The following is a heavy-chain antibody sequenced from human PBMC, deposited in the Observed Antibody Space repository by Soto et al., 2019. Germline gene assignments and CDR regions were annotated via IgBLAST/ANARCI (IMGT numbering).Heavy chain of an antibody. CDR2: IYYSGST. Sequence: SETLSLTCTVSGGSISSYYWSWIRQPPGKGLEWIGYIYYSGSTNYNPSLKSRVTISVDTSKNQFSLKLSSVTAADTAVYYCAISPRRSSTSCYPADRCQKLNYYYMDVWGKGTTVTVSS. V-gene: IGHV4-59*08. D-gene: IGHD2-2*01. CDR3: AISPRRSSTSCYPADRCQKLNYYYMDV. CDR1: GGSISSYY. J-gene: IGHJ6*03.